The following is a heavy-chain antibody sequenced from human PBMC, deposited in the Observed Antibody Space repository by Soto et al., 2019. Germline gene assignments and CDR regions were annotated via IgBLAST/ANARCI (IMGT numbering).Heavy chain of an antibody. D-gene: IGHD5-18*01. CDR3: ARDGGVGYSYGLDY. Sequence: QVQLVESGGGVVQPGRSLRLSCAASGFTFSSYGMHWVRQAPGKGLEWVAVIWYDGSNKYYADSVKGRFTISRDNSKNTLYLQMNSLRAEDTAVYYCARDGGVGYSYGLDYWGQGTLVTVSS. CDR2: IWYDGSNK. J-gene: IGHJ4*02. CDR1: GFTFSSYG. V-gene: IGHV3-33*01.